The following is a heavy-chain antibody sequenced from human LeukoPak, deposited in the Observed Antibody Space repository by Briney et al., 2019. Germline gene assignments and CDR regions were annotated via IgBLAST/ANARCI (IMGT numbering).Heavy chain of an antibody. Sequence: SVKVSCKASGGTFSSYAISWVRQAPGQGLEWMGGIIPIFGTTNYAQKFQGRVTITADESTSTAYMELSSLRSEDTAVYYCARTQTGDYWYFDLWGRGTLVTVSS. V-gene: IGHV1-69*13. J-gene: IGHJ2*01. CDR1: GGTFSSYA. D-gene: IGHD7-27*01. CDR2: IIPIFGTT. CDR3: ARTQTGDYWYFDL.